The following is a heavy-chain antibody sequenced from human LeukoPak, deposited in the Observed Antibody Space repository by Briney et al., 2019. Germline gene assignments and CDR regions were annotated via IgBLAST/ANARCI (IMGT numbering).Heavy chain of an antibody. CDR3: VKIGYCSGGSCYEGDY. D-gene: IGHD2-15*01. J-gene: IGHJ4*02. Sequence: GGSLRPSCSASGFTFSSYAMHWVRQAPGKGLEYVSAISSNGGSTYYADSVKGRFTISRDNSKNTLYLQMSSLRAEDTAVYYCVKIGYCSGGSCYEGDYWGQGTLVTVSS. V-gene: IGHV3-64D*09. CDR1: GFTFSSYA. CDR2: ISSNGGST.